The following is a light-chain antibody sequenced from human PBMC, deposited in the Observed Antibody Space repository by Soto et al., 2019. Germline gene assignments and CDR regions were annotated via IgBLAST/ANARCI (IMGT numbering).Light chain of an antibody. J-gene: IGLJ3*02. V-gene: IGLV6-57*04. CDR1: SGSIDSNY. CDR3: QSFDSTSRV. CDR2: NDD. Sequence: NFMLTQPHSVSESPGKTVIISCTRSSGSIDSNYVQWFQKRPGSAPTTVIFNDDQRPSGVPARFSGSVDSSSNSASLTISGLRTEDEAEYYCQSFDSTSRVFGGGTKLTV.